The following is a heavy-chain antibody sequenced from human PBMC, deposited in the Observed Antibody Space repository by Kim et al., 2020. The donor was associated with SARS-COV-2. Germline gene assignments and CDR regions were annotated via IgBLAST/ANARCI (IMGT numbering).Heavy chain of an antibody. V-gene: IGHV3-9*01. CDR2: ISWNSGSI. Sequence: GGSLRLSCAASGFTFDDYAMHWVRQAPGKGLEWVSGISWNSGSIGYADSVKGRFTISRDNAKNSLYLQMNSLRAEDTALYYCATDTGYEDSSGYSGAFDIWGQGTMVTVSS. CDR1: GFTFDDYA. J-gene: IGHJ3*02. D-gene: IGHD3-22*01. CDR3: ATDTGYEDSSGYSGAFDI.